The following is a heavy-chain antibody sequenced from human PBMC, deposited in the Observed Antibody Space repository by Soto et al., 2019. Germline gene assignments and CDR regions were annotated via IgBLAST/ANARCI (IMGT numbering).Heavy chain of an antibody. CDR1: GYSFATYA. CDR2: INPATGNT. Sequence: QVQLVQSGAEVKKPGTSVKVSCKAAGYSFATYAIHWLRQAPGQGLEWMGWINPATGNTEYSDKFQDRVTFTRDTSATTAYMELRGLRSEDTAVYYCARRYKSAGWLEPWCQGTLVTVSS. D-gene: IGHD1-1*01. J-gene: IGHJ5*02. CDR3: ARRYKSAGWLEP. V-gene: IGHV1-3*01.